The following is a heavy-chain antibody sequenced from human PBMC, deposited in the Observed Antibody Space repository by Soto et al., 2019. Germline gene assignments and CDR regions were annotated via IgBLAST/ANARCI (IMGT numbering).Heavy chain of an antibody. V-gene: IGHV1-3*01. CDR3: ARPGGQGTTGTTAFDY. CDR1: GYTFASYA. CDR2: INADNGNT. D-gene: IGHD1-1*01. J-gene: IGHJ4*02. Sequence: QVQLVQSGAEVKKPGASVKVSCKASGYTFASYAIHWVRQAPGQRLEWMGWINADNGNTYYSQKFQGRVTITRDTAASTAYMELSSLTSEDTAVYYCARPGGQGTTGTTAFDYWGQGTLVTVSS.